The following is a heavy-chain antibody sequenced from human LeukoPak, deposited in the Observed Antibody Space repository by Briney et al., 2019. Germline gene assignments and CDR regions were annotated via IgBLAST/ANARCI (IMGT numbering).Heavy chain of an antibody. CDR3: AVPTIYGVGAFDV. J-gene: IGHJ3*01. V-gene: IGHV3-43*02. Sequence: PGGSLRLSCVASGITFEDYGIHWVRQAPGNCLEWVSLISGKGDKTYYVDSVKGRFTVSRDNSRNTLYLQMDSLRDEDTAFYYCAVPTIYGVGAFDVWGQGTMLMVSS. CDR1: GITFEDYG. D-gene: IGHD2/OR15-2a*01. CDR2: ISGKGDKT.